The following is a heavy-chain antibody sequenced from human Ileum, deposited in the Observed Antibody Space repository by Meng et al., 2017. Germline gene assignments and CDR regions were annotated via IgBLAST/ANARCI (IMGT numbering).Heavy chain of an antibody. V-gene: IGHV5-51*01. Sequence: GESLKISCKGSGYSFTSYWIGWVRQMPGKGLEWMGIIYPGDSDTRYSPSFQGRVTISADKSISTAYLQWSSLKASDTAMYYCARLVYGLNLSSGWYVGPDTTPYYFDYWGQGTLVTVSS. D-gene: IGHD6-19*01. CDR2: IYPGDSDT. CDR1: GYSFTSYW. CDR3: ARLVYGLNLSSGWYVGPDTTPYYFDY. J-gene: IGHJ4*02.